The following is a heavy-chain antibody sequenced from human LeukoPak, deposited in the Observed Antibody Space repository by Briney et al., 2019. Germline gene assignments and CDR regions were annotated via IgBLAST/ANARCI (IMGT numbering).Heavy chain of an antibody. J-gene: IGHJ4*02. CDR1: GGSISSYY. V-gene: IGHV4-59*08. CDR3: ARQGSGAAAMIDY. D-gene: IGHD2-2*01. Sequence: PSETLSLTCTVSGGSISSYYWSWIRQPPGKGLEWIGYIYYSGSTNYNPSLKSRVTISVDTSKNQFSLKLSSVTAADTAVYYCARQGSGAAAMIDYWGQGTLVTVSS. CDR2: IYYSGST.